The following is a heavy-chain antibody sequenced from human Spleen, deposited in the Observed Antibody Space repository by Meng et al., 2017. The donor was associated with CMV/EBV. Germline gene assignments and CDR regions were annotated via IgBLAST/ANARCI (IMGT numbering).Heavy chain of an antibody. CDR3: ARASNSGRTYYYDSSGYYYGY. Sequence: SYASSWVRQAPGQGLEWMGGIIPIFGKANYAQKFQGRVTITTDESTSTAYMELSSLRSEDTAVYYCARASNSGRTYYYDSSGYYYGYWGQGTLVTVSS. CDR2: IIPIFGKA. D-gene: IGHD3-22*01. CDR1: SYA. V-gene: IGHV1-69*05. J-gene: IGHJ4*02.